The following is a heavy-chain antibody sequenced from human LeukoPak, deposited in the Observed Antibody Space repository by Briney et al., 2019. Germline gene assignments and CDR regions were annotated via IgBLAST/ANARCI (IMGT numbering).Heavy chain of an antibody. J-gene: IGHJ4*02. Sequence: SETLSLTCAVYGGSFSGYYWSWIRQPPGEGLEWIGEINHSGSTNYNPSLKSRVTISVDTSKNQFSLKLSSVTAADTAVYYCARGGGKYQLLLDYWGQGTLVTVSS. CDR1: GGSFSGYY. V-gene: IGHV4-34*01. CDR3: ARGGGKYQLLLDY. CDR2: INHSGST. D-gene: IGHD2-2*01.